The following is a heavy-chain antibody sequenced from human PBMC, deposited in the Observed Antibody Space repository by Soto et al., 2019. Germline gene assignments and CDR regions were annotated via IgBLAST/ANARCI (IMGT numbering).Heavy chain of an antibody. J-gene: IGHJ4*02. D-gene: IGHD1-1*01. V-gene: IGHV4-4*02. CDR2: IYHSGAT. Sequence: QVHLQESGPGLVKPSGTLSLTCAVSGDSITSSNWWSWFRQAPGKGLEGIGEIYHSGATTYNPSLKSRATISVDTSNNHFSLKLTSVTAADTAVYFCARDIGTGSNSWGRETLFTVAS. CDR1: GDSITSSNW. CDR3: ARDIGTGSNS.